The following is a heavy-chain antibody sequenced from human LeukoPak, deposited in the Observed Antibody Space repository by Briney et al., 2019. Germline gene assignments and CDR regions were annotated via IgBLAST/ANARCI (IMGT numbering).Heavy chain of an antibody. CDR2: ISYDGSNK. CDR3: TTGSPYSSGWYCPGRYYFDY. J-gene: IGHJ4*02. D-gene: IGHD6-19*01. Sequence: GRSLRLSCAASGFTFSSYAMHWVRQAPGKGLEWVAVISYDGSNKYYADSVKGRFTISRDNSKNTLYLQMNSLKTEDTAVYYCTTGSPYSSGWYCPGRYYFDYWGQGTLVTVSS. V-gene: IGHV3-30-3*01. CDR1: GFTFSSYA.